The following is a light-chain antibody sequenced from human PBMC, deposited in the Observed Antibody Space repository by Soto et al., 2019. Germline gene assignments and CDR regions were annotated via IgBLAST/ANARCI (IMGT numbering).Light chain of an antibody. CDR3: QQRTDWPT. Sequence: EIVLTQSPATLSLSPGESATLSCRASQSISHFLAWYQQKPGQAPRLLIYDTSSRATGIPGRFSGSGSGTDFTLTIDSLEPVDFAVYYCQQRTDWPTFGGGTRVEL. CDR2: DTS. CDR1: QSISHF. V-gene: IGKV3-11*01. J-gene: IGKJ4*01.